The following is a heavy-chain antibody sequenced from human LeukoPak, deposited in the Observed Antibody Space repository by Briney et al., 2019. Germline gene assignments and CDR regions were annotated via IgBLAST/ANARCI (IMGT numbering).Heavy chain of an antibody. CDR3: ARHAESGYDRFDH. V-gene: IGHV4-59*08. D-gene: IGHD5-12*01. CDR2: IYYSGNI. J-gene: IGHJ4*02. CDR1: GGSISSYY. Sequence: KPSETLSLTCSVSGGSISSYYWSWIRQPPGKGLDWIGYIYYSGNINYKSPLKSRVTISGDTSKNQFSLKLSSVTAADTAVYYCARHAESGYDRFDHWGQGTLVTVSS.